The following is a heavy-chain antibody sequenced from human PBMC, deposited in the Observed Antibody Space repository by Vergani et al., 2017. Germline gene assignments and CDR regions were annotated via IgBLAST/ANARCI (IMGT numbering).Heavy chain of an antibody. D-gene: IGHD6-19*01. J-gene: IGHJ4*02. V-gene: IGHV1-18*01. CDR2: ISAYNGNT. CDR1: GYTFTSYG. Sequence: QVQLVQSGAEVKKPGSSVKVSCKASGYTFTSYGISWVRQAPGQGLEWMGWISAYNGNTNYAQTLQGRVTMTTDKSTSTAYMELRSLRSDDTAVYDCAREAEGAGSMTFGYWGQGTLVTVSS. CDR3: AREAEGAGSMTFGY.